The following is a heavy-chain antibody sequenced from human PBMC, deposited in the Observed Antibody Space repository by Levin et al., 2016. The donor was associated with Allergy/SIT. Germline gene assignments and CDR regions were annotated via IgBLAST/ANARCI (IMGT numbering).Heavy chain of an antibody. Sequence: VRQAPGKGLEWVANIKQDGSEKYYVDSVKGRFTVSRDNSKNSLYLQMNSLRAEDTAVYYCVWPQADYWGQGTLVTVSS. J-gene: IGHJ4*02. D-gene: IGHD3-16*01. CDR2: IKQDGSEK. CDR3: VWPQADY. V-gene: IGHV3-7*01.